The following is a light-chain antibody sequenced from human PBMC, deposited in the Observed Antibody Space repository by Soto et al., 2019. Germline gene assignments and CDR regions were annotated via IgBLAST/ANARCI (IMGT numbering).Light chain of an antibody. CDR3: CSYTTTNTFV. J-gene: IGLJ1*01. CDR1: SSDVGAYNY. CDR2: HVT. V-gene: IGLV2-14*01. Sequence: QSALTQPASVSGSLGQSITISCSGTSSDVGAYNYVSWYQQYPGKAPKLMIYHVTDRPSGVSNRFSGSKPGNTASLTISGLQAEDEADYYCCSYTTTNTFVFGTGTKVTVL.